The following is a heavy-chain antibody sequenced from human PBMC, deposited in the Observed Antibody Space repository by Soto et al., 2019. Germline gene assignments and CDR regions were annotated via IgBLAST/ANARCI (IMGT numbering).Heavy chain of an antibody. CDR2: INRSGST. D-gene: IGHD2-2*01. J-gene: IGHJ5*02. Sequence: SETLSLTCNVSNGSLSGYYWSWIRQPPGKGLEWIGEINRSGSTNYNPSLKSRVTISVDTSKNQFSLKLSSVTAADTAVYYCARGSDCSSTSCWFDPWGQGTLVTVSS. CDR1: NGSLSGYY. CDR3: ARGSDCSSTSCWFDP. V-gene: IGHV4-34*01.